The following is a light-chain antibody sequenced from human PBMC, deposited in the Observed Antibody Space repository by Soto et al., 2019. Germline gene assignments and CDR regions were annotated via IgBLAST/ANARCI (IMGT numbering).Light chain of an antibody. CDR1: QSVSSN. J-gene: IGKJ1*01. CDR3: QQYNNWAPWT. Sequence: EIVMTQSPATLSVSPGERATLSCRASQSVSSNLAWYQQKPGQAPRLLIYGASTRATGIPARFSGSGSGTEFTLTISSLQSEDFAVYYCQQYNNWAPWTFGQGIKVVIK. CDR2: GAS. V-gene: IGKV3-15*01.